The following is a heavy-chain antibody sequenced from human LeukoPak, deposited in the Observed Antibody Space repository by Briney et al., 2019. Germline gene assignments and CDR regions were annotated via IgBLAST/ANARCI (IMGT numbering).Heavy chain of an antibody. CDR1: GYSFPNYW. Sequence: GESLKISCKVSGYSFPNYWIGWVRQAPGQGLEWMGWISAYNGNTNYAQKLQGRVTMTTDTSTSTAYMELSSLRSEDTAVYYCAREGRELPTPFDYWGQGTLVTVSS. V-gene: IGHV1-18*01. D-gene: IGHD1-26*01. CDR2: ISAYNGNT. J-gene: IGHJ4*02. CDR3: AREGRELPTPFDY.